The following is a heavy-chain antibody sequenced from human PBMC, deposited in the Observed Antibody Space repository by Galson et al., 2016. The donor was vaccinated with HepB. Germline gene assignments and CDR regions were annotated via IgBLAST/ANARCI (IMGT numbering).Heavy chain of an antibody. J-gene: IGHJ6*02. Sequence: SLRLSCAASGFTFSDYNMNWVRLAPGKGLEWVSYISSLSSYIYYADSVKGRFTLSRDNAQNSLYLQMNSLTAEDTAVYYCVRGNRIYYYYGMDVWGQGTTVTVSS. V-gene: IGHV3-21*05. D-gene: IGHD2-15*01. CDR2: ISSLSSYI. CDR3: VRGNRIYYYYGMDV. CDR1: GFTFSDYN.